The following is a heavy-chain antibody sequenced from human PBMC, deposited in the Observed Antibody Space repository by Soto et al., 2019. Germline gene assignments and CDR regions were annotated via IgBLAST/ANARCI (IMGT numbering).Heavy chain of an antibody. D-gene: IGHD3-22*01. CDR1: GGSLDRSNYY. V-gene: IGHV4-39*01. CDR2: TYYNGNA. J-gene: IGHJ4*02. Sequence: SETLSLTCTVSGGSLDRSNYYWDWIRQPPGKGLEWIGTTYYNGNAYYNPSLQSRVTMSVDTSKNQFSLKLISVTAADTAVYYCARHFVAVVIKGWGYWGQGTLVTVSS. CDR3: ARHFVAVVIKGWGY.